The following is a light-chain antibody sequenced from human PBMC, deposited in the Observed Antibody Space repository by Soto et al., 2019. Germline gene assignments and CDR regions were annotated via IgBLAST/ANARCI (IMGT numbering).Light chain of an antibody. CDR2: DAY. J-gene: IGKJ5*01. CDR1: QSFRGL. CDR3: QQRHMWPIT. Sequence: EVVLTQSPVTLSLSPGERATLSCRASQSFRGLLAWYQQKPGQAPRLLIYDAYNRATGIPPRFSGSGSGTDFTLTISSLELEDSAVYYCQQRHMWPITFGQGTGLEIK. V-gene: IGKV3-11*01.